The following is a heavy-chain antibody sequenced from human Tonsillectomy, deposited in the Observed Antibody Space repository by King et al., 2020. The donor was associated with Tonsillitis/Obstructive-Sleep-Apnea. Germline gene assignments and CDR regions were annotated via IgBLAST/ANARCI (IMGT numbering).Heavy chain of an antibody. D-gene: IGHD3-3*01. J-gene: IGHJ4*02. CDR1: GGSFSGYY. CDR2: INHSGIT. V-gene: IGHV4-34*01. CDR3: ARGEDFWSGPHDY. Sequence: VQLQQWGAGLLKPSETLSLTCAVYGGSFSGYYWSWICQPPGKGLEWIGEINHSGITNYNPSLKSRVTISVDTSKNQFSLKLSSVTAADTAVYYCARGEDFWSGPHDYWGQGTLVTVSS.